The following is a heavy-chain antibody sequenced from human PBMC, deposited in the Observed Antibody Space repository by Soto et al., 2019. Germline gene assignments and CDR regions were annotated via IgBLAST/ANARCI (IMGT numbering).Heavy chain of an antibody. J-gene: IGHJ3*02. CDR1: GGTFSSYA. CDR3: ARCLRDYYDSSGYPSQYAFDI. CDR2: IIPIFGTA. D-gene: IGHD3-22*01. V-gene: IGHV1-69*01. Sequence: QVQLVQSGAEVKKPGSSVKVSCKASGGTFSSYAISWVRQAPGQGLEWMGGIIPIFGTANYAQKFQGRVTITADESTSTAYMELSSLRSEDTAVYYCARCLRDYYDSSGYPSQYAFDIWGQGTMVTVSS.